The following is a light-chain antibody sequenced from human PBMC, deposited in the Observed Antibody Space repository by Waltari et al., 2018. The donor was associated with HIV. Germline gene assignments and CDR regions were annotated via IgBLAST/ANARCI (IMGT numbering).Light chain of an antibody. CDR3: SSYTSISTVV. V-gene: IGLV2-14*01. Sequence: QSALTQPASVSGSPGQSITISCTGTSSDVGGYNSVSWYQQPPGKAPKLMIFDVSNRPSGVSNRFAGSKSGNTASLTISVLQAEDEADYYCSSYTSISTVVFGGGTKVTVL. J-gene: IGLJ2*01. CDR1: SSDVGGYNS. CDR2: DVS.